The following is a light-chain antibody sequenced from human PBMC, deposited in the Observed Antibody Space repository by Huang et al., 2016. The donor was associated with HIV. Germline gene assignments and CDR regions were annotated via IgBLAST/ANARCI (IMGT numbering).Light chain of an antibody. CDR3: QQYNSYPFT. CDR2: DAS. J-gene: IGKJ3*01. V-gene: IGKV1-5*01. CDR1: QSISSW. Sequence: DIQMTQSPSTLSASVGDRVTITCRASQSISSWLAWYQQKPGKAPEILIYDASSLESGVPSRFSGSGSRTKFTLTISSLQPDNFETYYCQQYNSYPFTFGPGTKVDIK.